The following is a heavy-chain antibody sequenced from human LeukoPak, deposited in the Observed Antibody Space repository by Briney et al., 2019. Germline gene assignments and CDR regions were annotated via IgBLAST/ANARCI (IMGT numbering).Heavy chain of an antibody. CDR1: GGSIRSGDFY. CDR3: ARDARMSGYDWWGFDY. J-gene: IGHJ4*02. Sequence: SQTLSLTCTVSGGSIRSGDFYWSWIRQPPGKGLEWIGYIYYSGSTNYNPSLKSRVTISIDMSKNQFSLKLSSVTAADTAVYYCARDARMSGYDWWGFDYWGQGTLVTVSS. D-gene: IGHD5-12*01. V-gene: IGHV4-30-4*01. CDR2: IYYSGST.